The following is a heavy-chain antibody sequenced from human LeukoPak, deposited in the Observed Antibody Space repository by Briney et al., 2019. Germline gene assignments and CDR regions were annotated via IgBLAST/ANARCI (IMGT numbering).Heavy chain of an antibody. Sequence: ASVKVSCKASGGTFSSYAISWVRQAPGQGLEWMGGIIPIFGTANYAQKFQGRVTITADKSTSTAYMELSSLRSEDTAVYYCARARYCGGDCYSRNDYWGQGTLVTVSS. V-gene: IGHV1-69*06. D-gene: IGHD2-21*02. CDR1: GGTFSSYA. CDR3: ARARYCGGDCYSRNDY. CDR2: IIPIFGTA. J-gene: IGHJ4*02.